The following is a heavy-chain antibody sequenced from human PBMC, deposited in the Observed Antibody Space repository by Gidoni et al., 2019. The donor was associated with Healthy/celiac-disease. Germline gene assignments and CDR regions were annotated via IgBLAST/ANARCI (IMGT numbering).Heavy chain of an antibody. Sequence: EVQPVQSGAEVKKPGESVQISCKGSGYRLTSYWVGWVRQMPGKGLEWMGIIYPGDSDTRYSPSFQGQVTISADQSISTAYRQWSSLKASDTAMYYCASQGTVVTAAYDAFDIWGQGTMVTVSS. V-gene: IGHV5-51*03. CDR2: IYPGDSDT. CDR3: ASQGTVVTAAYDAFDI. D-gene: IGHD2-2*01. CDR1: GYRLTSYW. J-gene: IGHJ3*02.